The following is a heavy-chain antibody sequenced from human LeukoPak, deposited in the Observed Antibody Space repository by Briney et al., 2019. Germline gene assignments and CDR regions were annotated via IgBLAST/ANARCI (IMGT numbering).Heavy chain of an antibody. CDR1: GGAITNYY. Sequence: SETLSLTCGVSGGAITNYYWNWIRQAPGKGLEWLGYIYYTGSTTYNPSVKSRITISLDTSKKQISLKLRSVTAADTAVYYCARGTTVTRGGLGWFDPRGQGTLVTVSS. CDR2: IYYTGST. J-gene: IGHJ5*02. D-gene: IGHD4-17*01. V-gene: IGHV4-59*01. CDR3: ARGTTVTRGGLGWFDP.